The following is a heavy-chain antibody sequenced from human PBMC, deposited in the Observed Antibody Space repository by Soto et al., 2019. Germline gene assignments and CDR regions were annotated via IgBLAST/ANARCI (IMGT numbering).Heavy chain of an antibody. CDR3: ARHNSRGWYFFDY. V-gene: IGHV3-33*01. CDR1: GFTFNNYD. Sequence: QVQLVESGGGVVQPGRSLRLSCATSGFTFNNYDMQWVRQAPGKGLEWVALIWYDGSKKHYADSVKGRITISRDNSKNTLYLQMNSLRADDTAVYYCARHNSRGWYFFDYWGQGTLVTVSS. D-gene: IGHD6-19*01. CDR2: IWYDGSKK. J-gene: IGHJ4*02.